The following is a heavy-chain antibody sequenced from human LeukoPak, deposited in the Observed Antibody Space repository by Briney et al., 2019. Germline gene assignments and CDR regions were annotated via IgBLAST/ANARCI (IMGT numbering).Heavy chain of an antibody. CDR2: IYYSGST. J-gene: IGHJ5*02. Sequence: SETLSLTCTVSGGSISSSSYYWGWIRQPPGKGLEWIGSIYYSGSTYYNPSLKSRVTISVDTSKNQFSLKLRSVTAADTAVFYCARVQSRLSWFDPWGQGTLVTVSS. CDR1: GGSISSSSYY. CDR3: ARVQSRLSWFDP. V-gene: IGHV4-39*07.